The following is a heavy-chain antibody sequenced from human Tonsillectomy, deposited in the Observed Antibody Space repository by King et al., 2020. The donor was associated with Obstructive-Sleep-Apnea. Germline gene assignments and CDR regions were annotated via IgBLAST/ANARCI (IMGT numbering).Heavy chain of an antibody. Sequence: VQLVESGAEVKKPGASVKVSCKSSGYTFTDYFMHWVRQAPGQGLEWMGWINPNSDGTNYALKFQGRVTMTRDTSISTAYMELSRLRSDDTAVYYCARGIGGLGHYDILTGDASTIDDWGQGTLVTVSS. V-gene: IGHV1-2*02. CDR3: ARGIGGLGHYDILTGDASTIDD. D-gene: IGHD3-9*01. CDR1: GYTFTDYF. J-gene: IGHJ4*02. CDR2: INPNSDGT.